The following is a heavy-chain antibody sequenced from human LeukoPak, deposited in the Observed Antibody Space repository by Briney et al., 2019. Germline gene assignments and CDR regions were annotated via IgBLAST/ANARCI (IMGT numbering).Heavy chain of an antibody. CDR2: IKQDGSEK. Sequence: PGGSLRLSCAASGFTFSSYRMNWVRQAPGRGLEWVANIKQDGSEKSYVDSVKGRFTISRDNAKNSLYLQMSSLKAEDTAVYYCARENWANDYWGQGTLVTVSS. CDR3: ARENWANDY. CDR1: GFTFSSYR. V-gene: IGHV3-7*01. J-gene: IGHJ4*02. D-gene: IGHD7-27*01.